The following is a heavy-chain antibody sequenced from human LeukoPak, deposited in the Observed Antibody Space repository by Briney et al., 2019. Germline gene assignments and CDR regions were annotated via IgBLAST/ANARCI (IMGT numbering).Heavy chain of an antibody. J-gene: IGHJ3*02. V-gene: IGHV1-2*02. CDR3: ASSYYDSSGYFYDGAFDI. CDR2: INPNSGGT. Sequence: ASVKVSCKASGYTFTGYYMHWVRQAPGQGLEWMGWINPNSGGTNYAQKFQGRVTMTRDTSISTAYMELSRLRSDDTAVYYCASSYYDSSGYFYDGAFDIWGQGTMVTVSS. CDR1: GYTFTGYY. D-gene: IGHD3-22*01.